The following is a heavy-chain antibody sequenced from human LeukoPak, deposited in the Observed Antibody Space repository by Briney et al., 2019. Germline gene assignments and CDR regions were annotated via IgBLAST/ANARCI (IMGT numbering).Heavy chain of an antibody. CDR1: GFSFSGYW. J-gene: IGHJ4*02. CDR3: ARNWGYFDF. Sequence: GGSLRLSCAASGFSFSGYWMNWVRQAPGKGLEWVVNIKTDGREKYYVDFVKGRFTISRDNAKNSLYLQMNNLRAEGTAVYYCARNWGYFDFWGQGTLVTVSS. D-gene: IGHD7-27*01. CDR2: IKTDGREK. V-gene: IGHV3-7*01.